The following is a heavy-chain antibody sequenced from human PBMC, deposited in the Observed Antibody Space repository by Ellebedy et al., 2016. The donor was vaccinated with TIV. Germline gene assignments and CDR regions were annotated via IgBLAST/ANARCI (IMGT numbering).Heavy chain of an antibody. CDR3: AHYSGTYLEGKDAFDI. CDR2: IYFHEVK. V-gene: IGHV2-5*01. CDR1: GFSLRSSGVV. Sequence: SGPTLVKPTQTLTLTCTFSGFSLRSSGVVFGWIRQPPCTALQCLALIYFHEVKRYSPSLKSRLSITTDTSKNHVVLTMTNMDTVDTATYFCAHYSGTYLEGKDAFDIWGQGTVVTGSS. D-gene: IGHD1-26*01. J-gene: IGHJ3*02.